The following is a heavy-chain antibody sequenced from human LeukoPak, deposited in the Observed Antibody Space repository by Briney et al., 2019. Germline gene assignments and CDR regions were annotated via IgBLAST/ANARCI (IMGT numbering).Heavy chain of an antibody. CDR2: IYCSGST. J-gene: IGHJ4*02. V-gene: IGHV4-59*07. CDR1: GGSISSYY. CDR3: ARGSIFGVVMYYFDY. D-gene: IGHD3-3*01. Sequence: PSDTLSLTCTVYGGSISSYYWSWIRQPPPTGPAWLGYIYCSGSTNYNPSLKSRVTISVDTSKNQFSLKLSSVTAADTAVYYCARGSIFGVVMYYFDYWGQGTLVTVSS.